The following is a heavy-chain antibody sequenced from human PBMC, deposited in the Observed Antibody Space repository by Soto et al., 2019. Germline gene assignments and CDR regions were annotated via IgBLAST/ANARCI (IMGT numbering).Heavy chain of an antibody. CDR3: ARVKIEKDIVVVVAAPDDAFDI. V-gene: IGHV1-69*13. J-gene: IGHJ3*02. D-gene: IGHD2-15*01. Sequence: SVKVSCKASGGTFSSYSISWVRQAPGQGLEWMGGIIPIFGTANYAQKFQGRVTITADESTSTAYMELSSLRSEDTAVYYCARVKIEKDIVVVVAAPDDAFDIWGQGTMVTVSS. CDR1: GGTFSSYS. CDR2: IIPIFGTA.